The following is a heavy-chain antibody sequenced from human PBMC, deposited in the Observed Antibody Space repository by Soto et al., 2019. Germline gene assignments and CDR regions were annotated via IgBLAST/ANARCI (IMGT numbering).Heavy chain of an antibody. D-gene: IGHD3-16*01. CDR3: VCGGNFFVY. CDR2: IEQDGSEK. Sequence: EEQLVESGGGLVQPGGSLRLSCAVSGFIFSTYWMTWVRQPPGKGLEWVANIEQDGSEKYYLDSVRGRFTISRDNAKNSLYLQMNSLRAEDTAVYYCVCGGNFFVYWGQGTLVTVSP. J-gene: IGHJ4*02. V-gene: IGHV3-7*01. CDR1: GFIFSTYW.